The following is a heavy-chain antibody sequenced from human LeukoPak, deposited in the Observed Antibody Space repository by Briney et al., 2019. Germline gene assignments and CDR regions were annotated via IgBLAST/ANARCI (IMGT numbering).Heavy chain of an antibody. CDR2: INLPGTEH. Sequence: GGSLRLSCGGSGYNFNILRMSSVRQAPGKGLEWVANINLPGTEHNYVDSVKGRFTISRDSAKDSLYLQMNDLRAEDTAMYYCARDGSTVYQSNGYLYSWGQGTLVTVSS. J-gene: IGHJ1*01. CDR1: GYNFNILR. CDR3: ARDGSTVYQSNGYLYS. D-gene: IGHD1-26*01. V-gene: IGHV3-7*01.